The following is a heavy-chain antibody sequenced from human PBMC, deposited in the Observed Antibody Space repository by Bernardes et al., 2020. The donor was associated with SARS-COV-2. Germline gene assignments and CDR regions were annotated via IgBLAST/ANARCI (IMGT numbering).Heavy chain of an antibody. CDR3: ARDQWRPDYYYGLDV. D-gene: IGHD6-19*01. CDR1: GFTFSDHY. CDR2: IRSKGNSNNT. Sequence: GGSLRLSRAASGFTFSDHYMNWVRQSPGKGLEWVGRIRSKGNSNNTEYAASVKGIFTIPKDDTKNSVYLQMNSLKIEDTAVYYCARDQWRPDYYYGLDVWGQGTKVTVS. J-gene: IGHJ6*02. V-gene: IGHV3-72*01.